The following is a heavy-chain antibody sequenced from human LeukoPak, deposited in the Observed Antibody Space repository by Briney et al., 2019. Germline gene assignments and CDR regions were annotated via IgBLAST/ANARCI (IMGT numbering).Heavy chain of an antibody. Sequence: PGGSLRLSCAASGFTFSSYSMHWVRQAPGKGLEWVSSISGGSSFIYYGDSVKGRFTISRDNAKNSLYLQMNSLRAEDTAVYYCARDLYSYYYYMDVWGKGTTVTVSS. CDR2: ISGGSSFI. CDR1: GFTFSSYS. V-gene: IGHV3-21*01. J-gene: IGHJ6*03. CDR3: ARDLYSYYYYMDV. D-gene: IGHD2-21*01.